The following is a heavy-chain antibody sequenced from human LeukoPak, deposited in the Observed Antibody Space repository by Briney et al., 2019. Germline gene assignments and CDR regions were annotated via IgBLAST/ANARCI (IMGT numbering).Heavy chain of an antibody. Sequence: GGSLRLSCAASGFTFSSYGMPWVRQAPGKGLEGVAFIRYDGSNKYYADSVKGRFTISRDNSTNTLYLKMNSLSAEDTDVYYCAKLDGTITDYWGQGTLVTVSX. CDR1: GFTFSSYG. CDR2: IRYDGSNK. CDR3: AKLDGTITDY. J-gene: IGHJ4*02. D-gene: IGHD5-12*01. V-gene: IGHV3-30*02.